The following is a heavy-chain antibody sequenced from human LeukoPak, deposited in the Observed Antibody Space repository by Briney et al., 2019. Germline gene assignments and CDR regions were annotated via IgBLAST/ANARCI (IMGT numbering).Heavy chain of an antibody. V-gene: IGHV4-59*08. Sequence: SETLSLTCTVSGGSISSYYWSWIRQPPGKGLEWLGYIYYSGSTNYNPSLKSRVTISVDTSKNQFSLKLRSVTAADTAVYYCARLAREFLVYFDLWGRGTLVTVSS. CDR3: ARLAREFLVYFDL. CDR2: IYYSGST. D-gene: IGHD3-10*01. CDR1: GGSISSYY. J-gene: IGHJ2*01.